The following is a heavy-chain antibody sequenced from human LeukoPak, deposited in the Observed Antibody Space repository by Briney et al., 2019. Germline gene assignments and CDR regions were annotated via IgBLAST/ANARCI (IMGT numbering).Heavy chain of an antibody. J-gene: IGHJ4*02. CDR1: GFIFSAYG. CDR3: AKERLHKYYYDSSGSYYFDY. D-gene: IGHD3-22*01. V-gene: IGHV3-33*06. CDR2: IWYDGGNK. Sequence: GRSLRLSCAASGFIFSAYGMHWVRQAPGKRLEWVAVIWYDGGNKYYADSVKGRFTISRDNSKNTLYLQMNSLRAEDTAVYYCAKERLHKYYYDSSGSYYFDYWGQGTLVTVSS.